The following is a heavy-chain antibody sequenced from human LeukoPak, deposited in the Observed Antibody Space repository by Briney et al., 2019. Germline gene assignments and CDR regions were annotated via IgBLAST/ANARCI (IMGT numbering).Heavy chain of an antibody. CDR2: ISGRGDNT. CDR1: GFTFSSYA. CDR3: AKNRGTDYYYYVDV. J-gene: IGHJ6*03. Sequence: GGSLRLSCAASGFTFSSYAMSWVRQAPGKGLECVSGISGRGDNTYYADSVKGRFTISRDNSKNTLYLQMNSLRAEDTAVYYCAKNRGTDYYYYVDVWGKGTTVTVSS. D-gene: IGHD1-26*01. V-gene: IGHV3-23*01.